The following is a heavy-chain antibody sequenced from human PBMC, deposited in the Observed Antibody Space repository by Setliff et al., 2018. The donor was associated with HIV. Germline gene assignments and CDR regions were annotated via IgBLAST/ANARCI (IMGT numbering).Heavy chain of an antibody. CDR1: GFTFRNYW. CDR2: VRSDGGEI. CDR3: ARKFRPGHGVDV. J-gene: IGHJ6*02. V-gene: IGHV3-7*01. Sequence: GGSLRLSCVVSGFTFRNYWMSWVRQAPGKGLEWVANVRSDGGEIYYADFVKGRFTISRENGRNSLYLQMNSLRAGDTAIYYCARKFRPGHGVDVWGQGTTVTVSS. D-gene: IGHD3-10*01.